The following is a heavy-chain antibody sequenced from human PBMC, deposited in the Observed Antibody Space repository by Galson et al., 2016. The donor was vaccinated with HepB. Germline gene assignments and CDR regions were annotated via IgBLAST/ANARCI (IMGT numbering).Heavy chain of an antibody. J-gene: IGHJ6*02. D-gene: IGHD4-17*01. Sequence: SVKVSCKASGGTFSSYTISWVRQAPGQGLEWMGGIVPLFGTVNYAQKFDGRVTISADESTSTAYMELSRLRSDDTAEYYCARLRPNYGDSSASYYYYGMDVWGQGTTVNVAS. CDR3: ARLRPNYGDSSASYYYYGMDV. V-gene: IGHV1-69*13. CDR1: GGTFSSYT. CDR2: IVPLFGTV.